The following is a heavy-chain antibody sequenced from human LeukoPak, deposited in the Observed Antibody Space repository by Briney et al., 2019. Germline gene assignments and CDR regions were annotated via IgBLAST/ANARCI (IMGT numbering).Heavy chain of an antibody. CDR2: ISYDGSNK. CDR1: GFTFSSYG. V-gene: IGHV3-30*18. D-gene: IGHD3-22*01. J-gene: IGHJ4*02. Sequence: GGSLRLSCAASGFTFSSYGVHWVRQAPGKGLEWVAVISYDGSNKYYADSVKGRFTISRDNSKNTLYLQMNSLRAEDTAVYYCAKDEEDDNWYYYDSSGFDYWGQGTLVTVSS. CDR3: AKDEEDDNWYYYDSSGFDY.